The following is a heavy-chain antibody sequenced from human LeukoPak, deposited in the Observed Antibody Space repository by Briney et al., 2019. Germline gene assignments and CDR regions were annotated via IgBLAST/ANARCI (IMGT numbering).Heavy chain of an antibody. D-gene: IGHD6-6*01. CDR2: ISGSGGST. CDR3: AKDRQIVRGASDC. Sequence: GGSLRLSCAASGFTFSSYAMSWVRQAPGKGLEWVSVISGSGGSTYYADSVKGRFTISRDNSKNTLYMQMNSLRAEDTAIYYCAKDRQIVRGASDCWGQGTLVTVSS. J-gene: IGHJ4*02. V-gene: IGHV3-23*01. CDR1: GFTFSSYA.